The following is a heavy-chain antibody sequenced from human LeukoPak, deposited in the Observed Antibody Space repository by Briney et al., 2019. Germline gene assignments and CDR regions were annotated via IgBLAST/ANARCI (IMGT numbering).Heavy chain of an antibody. CDR3: AGTYLWDYDSSGYYFH. J-gene: IGHJ4*02. D-gene: IGHD3-22*01. CDR2: IYTSGST. Sequence: PSETLSLTCTVSGGSISSYYWSWIRQPAGKGLEWIGRIYTSGSTNYNPSLKSRVTMSVDTSKNQFSLKLSSVTAADTAVYYCAGTYLWDYDSSGYYFHWGQGTLVTVSS. V-gene: IGHV4-4*07. CDR1: GGSISSYY.